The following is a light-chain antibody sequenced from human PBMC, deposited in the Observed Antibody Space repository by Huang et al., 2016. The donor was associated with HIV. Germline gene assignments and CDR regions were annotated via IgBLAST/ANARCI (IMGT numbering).Light chain of an antibody. CDR1: QSVSSNS. V-gene: IGKV3-20*01. Sequence: DIVLTQSPGTLSLSPGERATLSCRASQSVSSNSLAWYQQKPGQAPRLLIYGASSRATGIPDRFSGSGSGTDFTLTISRLEPEDFAVYYCQQYGSSPPYTFGQGTKLEIK. J-gene: IGKJ2*01. CDR3: QQYGSSPPYT. CDR2: GAS.